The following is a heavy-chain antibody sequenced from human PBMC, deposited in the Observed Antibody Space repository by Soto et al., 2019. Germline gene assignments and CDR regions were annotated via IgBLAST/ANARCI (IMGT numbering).Heavy chain of an antibody. CDR3: AREALYRSGWYDSDY. D-gene: IGHD6-13*01. Sequence: ASVKVSCKASGYTFNTYGINWVRQAPGQGLEWMGWISAYNGNTNYAQKVRGRVTMTTDTSTGTAYMELRSLRSDGTAVYYCAREALYRSGWYDSDYWGQGTPVTVSS. J-gene: IGHJ4*02. CDR2: ISAYNGNT. V-gene: IGHV1-18*01. CDR1: GYTFNTYG.